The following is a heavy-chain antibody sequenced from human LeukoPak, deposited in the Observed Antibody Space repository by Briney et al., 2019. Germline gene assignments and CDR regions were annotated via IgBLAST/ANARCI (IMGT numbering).Heavy chain of an antibody. J-gene: IGHJ4*02. D-gene: IGHD3-22*01. CDR2: MNTNSINT. CDR1: GYTFTTYD. CDR3: TRADYDSSASTRKQIDY. Sequence: ASVKVSCKASGYTFTTYDINWVRQAPGHGLEWMGWMNTNSINTGYAQKFQRRVTMTRNTSISTAYMELSSLRSGDTAVYYCTRADYDSSASTRKQIDYCGQGTLVSVSS. V-gene: IGHV1-8*01.